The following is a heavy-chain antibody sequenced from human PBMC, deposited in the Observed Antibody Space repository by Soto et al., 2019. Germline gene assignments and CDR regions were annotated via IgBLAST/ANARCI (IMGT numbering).Heavy chain of an antibody. V-gene: IGHV1-69*01. CDR3: ARDPMTTGEVGY. CDR1: GGTFSSYA. Sequence: GASVKVSCKASGGTFSSYAISWVRQAPGQGLEWMGGIIPIFGTANYAQKFQGRDTITADESTSTAYMELSSLRSEDTAVYYCARDPMTTGEVGYWGQGTLVTVSS. J-gene: IGHJ4*02. CDR2: IIPIFGTA. D-gene: IGHD4-4*01.